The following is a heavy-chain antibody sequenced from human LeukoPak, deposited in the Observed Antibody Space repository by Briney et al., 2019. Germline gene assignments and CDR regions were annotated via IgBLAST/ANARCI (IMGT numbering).Heavy chain of an antibody. CDR1: GSTFSSYA. J-gene: IGHJ4*02. CDR3: ARGGGPTTVTDHFDY. Sequence: GGSLRLSCAASGSTFSSYAMHWVRQAPGKGLEWVAVISYDGSNKYYADSVKGRFTISRDNSKNTLYLQMNSLRAEDTAVYYCARGGGPTTVTDHFDYWGQGTLVTVSS. D-gene: IGHD4-17*01. CDR2: ISYDGSNK. V-gene: IGHV3-30*04.